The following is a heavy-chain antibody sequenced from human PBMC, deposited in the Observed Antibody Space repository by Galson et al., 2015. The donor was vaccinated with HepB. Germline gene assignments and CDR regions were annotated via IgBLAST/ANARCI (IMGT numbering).Heavy chain of an antibody. CDR3: ARGPSVVPAGIHWFDP. Sequence: SVKVSCKASGYTFTGYYMHWVRQAPGQGLEWMGWINPNSGGTNYAQKFQGWVTMTRDTSISTAYMELSRLRSDDTAVYYCARGPSVVPAGIHWFDPWGQGTLVNVSS. D-gene: IGHD2-2*02. J-gene: IGHJ5*02. CDR1: GYTFTGYY. V-gene: IGHV1-2*04. CDR2: INPNSGGT.